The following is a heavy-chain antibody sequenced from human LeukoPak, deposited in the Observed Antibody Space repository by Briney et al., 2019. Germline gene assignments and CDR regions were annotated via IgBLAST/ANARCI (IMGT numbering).Heavy chain of an antibody. J-gene: IGHJ4*02. D-gene: IGHD1-26*01. CDR2: LPYDGSYK. V-gene: IGHV3-30*02. Sequence: GGSLRLSCAASGFTFSSYGLHWVRQAPGKGLEWEGFLPYDGSYKNYADSVKGQFTSSRDNPQNTLHLQRNSRRAGDTAVYYCAKCGGGLGANNDDFLDSWGQGTLVTVSS. CDR1: GFTFSSYG. CDR3: AKCGGGLGANNDDFLDS.